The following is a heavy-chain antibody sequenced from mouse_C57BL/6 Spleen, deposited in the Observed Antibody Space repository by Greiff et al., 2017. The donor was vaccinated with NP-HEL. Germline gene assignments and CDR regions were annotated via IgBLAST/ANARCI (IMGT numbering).Heavy chain of an antibody. CDR2: IDPEDGET. D-gene: IGHD1-1*01. V-gene: IGHV14-2*01. Sequence: VQLKESGAELVKPGASVKLSCTASGFNIKDYYMHWVKQRTEQGLEWIGRIDPEDGETKYAPKFQGKATITADTSSNTAYLQLRRLTSADTAVYDCARFITTVVATDYWGQGTTLTVSS. CDR1: GFNIKDYY. CDR3: ARFITTVVATDY. J-gene: IGHJ2*01.